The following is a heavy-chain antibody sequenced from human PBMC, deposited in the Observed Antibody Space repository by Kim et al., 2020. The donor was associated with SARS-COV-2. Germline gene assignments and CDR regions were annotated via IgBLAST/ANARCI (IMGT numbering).Heavy chain of an antibody. CDR2: IYPGDSDT. V-gene: IGHV5-51*01. CDR3: ARHGRLLWFGELLMKDYYYGMDV. D-gene: IGHD3-10*01. Sequence: GESLKISCKGSGYSFTSYWIGWVRQMPGKGLEWMWIIYPGDSDTRYSPSFQGQVTISADKSISTAYLQWSSLKASDIAMYYCARHGRLLWFGELLMKDYYYGMDVWGQGTAVTVSS. CDR1: GYSFTSYW. J-gene: IGHJ6*02.